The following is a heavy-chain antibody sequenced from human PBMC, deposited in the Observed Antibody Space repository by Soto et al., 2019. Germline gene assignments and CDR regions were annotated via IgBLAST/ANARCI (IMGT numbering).Heavy chain of an antibody. CDR3: VSRIPSWVFYY. D-gene: IGHD3-16*01. V-gene: IGHV3-53*01. Sequence: GGSLRLTCLVSGFTDNTNYIYWVRQAPGRGREWVSAMYSGGDIHYADSVKGRFTNSRDTSENTLYLRMDKLRVEDTAVYFSVSRIPSWVFYYWGEGTLVTVS. CDR1: GFTDNTNY. J-gene: IGHJ4*01. CDR2: MYSGGDI.